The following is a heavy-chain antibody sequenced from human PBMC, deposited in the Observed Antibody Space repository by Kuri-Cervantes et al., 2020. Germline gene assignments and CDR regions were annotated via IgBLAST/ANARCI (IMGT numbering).Heavy chain of an antibody. J-gene: IGHJ4*02. CDR3: ARGYYDFWSGYYYYFDY. D-gene: IGHD3-3*01. CDR2: IYYRGTT. CDR1: GGSISSSSYY. V-gene: IGHV4-39*07. Sequence: SETLSLTCTVSGGSISSSSYYWGWVRQPPGEGLEWIGSIYYRGTTYYNPPLKSRVTISVDTSKNQFSLKLSSVTAADTAVYYCARGYYDFWSGYYYYFDYWGQGTLVTVSS.